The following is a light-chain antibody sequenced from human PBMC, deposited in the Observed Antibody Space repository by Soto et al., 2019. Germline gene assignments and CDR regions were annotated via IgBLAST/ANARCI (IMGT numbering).Light chain of an antibody. V-gene: IGLV1-40*01. CDR1: SSNIGAGYD. CDR3: GSYAGSNNFV. CDR2: GNS. Sequence: QSVLTQPPSVSGAPGQRVTISCTGSSSNIGAGYDVHWYQQLPGTAPKLLIYGNSNRPSGVPDRFSGSKSGNTASLTVSGLQAEDEADYYRGSYAGSNNFVFGTGTKVTVL. J-gene: IGLJ1*01.